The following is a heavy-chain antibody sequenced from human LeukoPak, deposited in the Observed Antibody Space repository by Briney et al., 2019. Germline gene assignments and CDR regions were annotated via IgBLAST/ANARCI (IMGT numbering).Heavy chain of an antibody. CDR3: AKATYGDYIFKFGY. D-gene: IGHD4-17*01. Sequence: PGGSLRLSCAASEFSFSTYAMSWVRQAPGKGLEWVSLISGSGGSTYYADSVKGRFTISRDNSKNTLYLQMNSLRAEDTAVYYCAKATYGDYIFKFGYWGQGTLVTVSS. V-gene: IGHV3-23*01. CDR2: ISGSGGST. CDR1: EFSFSTYA. J-gene: IGHJ4*02.